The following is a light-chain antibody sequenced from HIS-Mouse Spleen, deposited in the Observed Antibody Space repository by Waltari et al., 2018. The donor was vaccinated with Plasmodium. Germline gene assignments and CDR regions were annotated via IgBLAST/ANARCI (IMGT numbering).Light chain of an antibody. Sequence: EIVMTQSPATLSVSPGERATLSCRASQSVSSNLAWYQQKPGQAPRLLIYGASTRATGIPARLSGSGSGTECTLTISSLQSEDFEVYYCQQYNNWSFTFGPGTKVDIK. CDR2: GAS. V-gene: IGKV3-15*01. CDR3: QQYNNWSFT. CDR1: QSVSSN. J-gene: IGKJ3*01.